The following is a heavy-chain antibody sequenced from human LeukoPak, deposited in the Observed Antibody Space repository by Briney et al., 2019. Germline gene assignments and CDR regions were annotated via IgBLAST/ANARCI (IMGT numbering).Heavy chain of an antibody. CDR1: GLTFNTYT. CDR3: ARGGGSCDY. CDR2: ITGSSSYI. J-gene: IGHJ4*02. Sequence: GGSLRLSCAASGLTFNTYTMNWVRQAPGQGLEWVSSITGSSSYIYYADSVKGRFTISRDNAKNSLYLQMNSLRAEDTAVYYCARGGGSCDYWGQGTLVTVSS. V-gene: IGHV3-21*01. D-gene: IGHD2-15*01.